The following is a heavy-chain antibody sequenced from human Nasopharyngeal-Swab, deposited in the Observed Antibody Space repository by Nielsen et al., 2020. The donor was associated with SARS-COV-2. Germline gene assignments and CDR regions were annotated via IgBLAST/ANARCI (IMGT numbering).Heavy chain of an antibody. CDR1: GFTFSSYG. Sequence: GESLKISCAASGFTFSSYGMHWVRQAPGKGLEWVAVIWYDGSNKYYADSVKGRFTISRDNSKNTLYLQMNSLRAEDTAVYYCASSQGKTGTSWWNAFDIWGQGTMVTVSS. CDR2: IWYDGSNK. J-gene: IGHJ3*02. CDR3: ASSQGKTGTSWWNAFDI. D-gene: IGHD1-1*01. V-gene: IGHV3-33*01.